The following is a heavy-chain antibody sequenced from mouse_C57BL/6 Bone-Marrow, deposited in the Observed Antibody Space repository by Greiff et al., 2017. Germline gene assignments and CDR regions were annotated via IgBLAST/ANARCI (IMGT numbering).Heavy chain of an antibody. V-gene: IGHV1-59*01. CDR3: ARLRDGYYGGFAD. CDR1: GYTFTSYW. J-gene: IGHJ3*01. Sequence: QVQLQQPGAELVRPGTSVKLSCKASGYTFTSYWMHWVKQRPGQGLEWIGVIDPSDSYTNYNQKFKGKATLTVDTSSSTAYMQLSSLTSEDSAVYYCARLRDGYYGGFADGGQGTLVTVSA. D-gene: IGHD2-3*01. CDR2: IDPSDSYT.